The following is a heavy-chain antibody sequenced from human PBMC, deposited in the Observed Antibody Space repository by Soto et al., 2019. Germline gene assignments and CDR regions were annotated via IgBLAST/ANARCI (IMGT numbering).Heavy chain of an antibody. CDR3: ARVTPVLLYPYYFDS. CDR1: WYTFSSYW. D-gene: IGHD2-15*01. V-gene: IGHV5-51*01. J-gene: IGHJ4*02. CDR2: IYPGDSDT. Sequence: EALKLSWKSSWYTFSSYWIVWVRQMPGKGLEWMGIIYPGDSDTRYSPSFQGQVTILADKYISTAYLQWSRLKASDTDMYYCARVTPVLLYPYYFDSWGQGTLVTVSS.